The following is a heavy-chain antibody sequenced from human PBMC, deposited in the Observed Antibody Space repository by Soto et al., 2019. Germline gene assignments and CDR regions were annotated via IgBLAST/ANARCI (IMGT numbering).Heavy chain of an antibody. Sequence: QITLKESGPTLVKPTQTLTLTCTFSGFSLSINGVAVGWIRQPPGQALEWLALIYWDDDQRYNPSLKNRLPITKDTSRNQVVLTMTNMDPVDTATYYCAHKRDVSRGFKYWGQGTLVTVSS. CDR2: IYWDDDQ. V-gene: IGHV2-5*02. CDR1: GFSLSINGVA. J-gene: IGHJ4*02. CDR3: AHKRDVSRGFKY. D-gene: IGHD3-10*01.